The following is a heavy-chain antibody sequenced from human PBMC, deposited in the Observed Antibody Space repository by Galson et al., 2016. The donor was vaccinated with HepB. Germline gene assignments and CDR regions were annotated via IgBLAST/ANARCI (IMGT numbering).Heavy chain of an antibody. CDR2: ISADSSTI. CDR1: GLTFSDYY. D-gene: IGHD1-14*01. V-gene: IGHV3-11*04. J-gene: IGHJ4*02. Sequence: SLRLSCAASGLTFSDYYMSWIRQAPGKGLQWLSYISADSSTIHYADSVKGRFTISRDNARDSLYRQLSSLQVEDTAVYFCASGISYFGSSNSLDFWGQGTLVTVSS. CDR3: ASGISYFGSSNSLDF.